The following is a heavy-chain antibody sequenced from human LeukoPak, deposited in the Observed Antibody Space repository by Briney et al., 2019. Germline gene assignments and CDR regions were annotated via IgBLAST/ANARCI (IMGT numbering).Heavy chain of an antibody. D-gene: IGHD3-22*01. Sequence: GGSLRLSCAASGFTLSSYWLSWVRQAPGKGLEWVANIKQDESEIYHVGSAKGRFTISRDNAKSSLYLQMNSLRAEDTAMYYCVRVDNSGYLDFWGQGTLVTVSS. V-gene: IGHV3-7*01. J-gene: IGHJ4*02. CDR2: IKQDESEI. CDR1: GFTLSSYW. CDR3: VRVDNSGYLDF.